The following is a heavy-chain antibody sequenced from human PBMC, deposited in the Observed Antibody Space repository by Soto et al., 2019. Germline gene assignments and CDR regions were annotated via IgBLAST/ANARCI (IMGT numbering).Heavy chain of an antibody. V-gene: IGHV3-30-3*01. CDR3: AREVGEVDGSGNPLVYGMDV. D-gene: IGHD3-10*01. CDR1: GFTFSSYA. J-gene: IGHJ6*02. CDR2: ISYDGSNK. Sequence: QVQLVESGGGVVQPGRSLRLSCAASGFTFSSYAMHWVRQAPGKGLEWVAVISYDGSNKYYADSVKGRFTISRDNSKNKLYLQMNSLRAEDTAVYYCAREVGEVDGSGNPLVYGMDVWGQGTTVTVSS.